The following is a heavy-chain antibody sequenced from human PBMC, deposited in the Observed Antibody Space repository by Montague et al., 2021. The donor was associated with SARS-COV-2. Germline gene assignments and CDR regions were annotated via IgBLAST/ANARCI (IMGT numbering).Heavy chain of an antibody. CDR1: GGSITSSSYY. J-gene: IGHJ4*02. D-gene: IGHD3-10*01. Sequence: SETLSLTCTVSGGSITSSSYYWGWIRQPPGKGLEWIGSIYYSGSTYYNPSLKSRVTISVDTSKNQFSLKLSSVTAADTAVYYCARWISRLRGVDEWGQGTLVTVSS. CDR2: IYYSGST. V-gene: IGHV4-39*01. CDR3: ARWISRLRGVDE.